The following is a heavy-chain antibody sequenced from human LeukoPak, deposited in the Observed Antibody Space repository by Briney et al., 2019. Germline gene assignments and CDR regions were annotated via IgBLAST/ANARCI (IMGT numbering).Heavy chain of an antibody. D-gene: IGHD6-19*01. CDR3: AREFGLIAVAGRNWFDP. V-gene: IGHV1-46*01. CDR1: GYTFTGYY. J-gene: IGHJ5*02. CDR2: INPSGGST. Sequence: GASVKVSCKASGYTFTGYYMHWVRQAPGQGLEWMGIINPSGGSTSYAQKFQGRVTMTRDTSTSTVYMELSSLRSEDTAVYYCAREFGLIAVAGRNWFDPWGQGTLVTVSS.